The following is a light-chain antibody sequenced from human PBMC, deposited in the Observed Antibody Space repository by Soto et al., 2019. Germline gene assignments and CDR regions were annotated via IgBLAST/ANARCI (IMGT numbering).Light chain of an antibody. CDR3: QQFPTWT. CDR2: AAS. Sequence: EIVLTQSPGILSLSPGERATLSCRASQSVSNSYLAWSQQKPGQAPMLLMYAASNRATGIPDRFSGSGSGKDFTLTISRLAPEDFEVYYCQQFPTWTFGQGTKVDIK. J-gene: IGKJ1*01. CDR1: QSVSNSY. V-gene: IGKV3-20*01.